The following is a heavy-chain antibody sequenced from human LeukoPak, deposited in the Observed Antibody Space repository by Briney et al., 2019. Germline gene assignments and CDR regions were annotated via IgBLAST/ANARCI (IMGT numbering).Heavy chain of an antibody. J-gene: IGHJ4*02. D-gene: IGHD1-26*01. CDR2: ISYDGSNK. CDR1: GFTFSSYA. V-gene: IGHV3-30-3*01. Sequence: PGRSLRLSCAASGFTFSSYAMHWVRQAPGKGLEWVAVISYDGSNKYYADSVKGRFTISRDNSKNTLYLQMNSLRAEDTAVYYCARGTGSYYIDYWGQGTLVTVSS. CDR3: ARGTGSYYIDY.